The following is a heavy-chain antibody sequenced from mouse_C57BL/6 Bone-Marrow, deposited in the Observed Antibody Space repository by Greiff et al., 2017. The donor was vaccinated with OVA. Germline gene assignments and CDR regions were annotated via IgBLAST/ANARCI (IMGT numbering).Heavy chain of an antibody. CDR3: ASVIYDGYYRDD. V-gene: IGHV1-22*01. CDR2: INPNNGGT. D-gene: IGHD2-3*01. J-gene: IGHJ4*01. Sequence: EVKLQQSGPELVKPGASVKMSCKASGYTFTDYNMHWVKQSHGKSLEWIGYINPNNGGTSYNQKFKGKATLTVNKSSSTAYMELRSLTSEDSAVYYCASVIYDGYYRDDWGQGTSVTVSS. CDR1: GYTFTDYN.